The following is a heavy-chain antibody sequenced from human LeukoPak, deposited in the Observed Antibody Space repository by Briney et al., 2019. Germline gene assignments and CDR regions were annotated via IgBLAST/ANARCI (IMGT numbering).Heavy chain of an antibody. Sequence: ASVKVSCKASGGTFSSYAISWVRQAPGQGLEWMGGIIPSVGTANYAQKFQGRVTITADESTSTAYMELSSLRSEDTAVYYCASGGYGQYYFDYWGQGTLVTVSS. J-gene: IGHJ4*02. V-gene: IGHV1-69*13. CDR2: IIPSVGTA. D-gene: IGHD2-15*01. CDR1: GGTFSSYA. CDR3: ASGGYGQYYFDY.